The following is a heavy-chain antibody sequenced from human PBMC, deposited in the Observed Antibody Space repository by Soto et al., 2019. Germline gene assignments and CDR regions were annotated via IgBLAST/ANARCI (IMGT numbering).Heavy chain of an antibody. Sequence: EVQLVESGGGLVQPGGSLRLSCAASGFTFSSYWMSWVRQAPGKGLEWVANIKQDGSEKYYVDSVKGRFTISRDNAKNSLYLQMNSLRAEDTAVYYCARDRRVTREPFDYWGQGTLVTVSS. D-gene: IGHD1-1*01. CDR1: GFTFSSYW. CDR3: ARDRRVTREPFDY. CDR2: IKQDGSEK. V-gene: IGHV3-7*01. J-gene: IGHJ4*02.